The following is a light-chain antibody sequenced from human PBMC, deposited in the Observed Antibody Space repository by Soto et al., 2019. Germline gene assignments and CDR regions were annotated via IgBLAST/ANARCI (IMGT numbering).Light chain of an antibody. CDR3: QQYNDWPLT. CDR1: QSVSSK. CDR2: SAS. J-gene: IGKJ4*01. V-gene: IGKV3-15*01. Sequence: EIVMTQSPATLSVSPGERATLSCRASQSVSSKLAWYQQKPGQAPSLLIYSASTRATGFPARFSGSGSGTEFTLTIRSLQSEDFAVYYCQQYNDWPLTFGGGTKVEIK.